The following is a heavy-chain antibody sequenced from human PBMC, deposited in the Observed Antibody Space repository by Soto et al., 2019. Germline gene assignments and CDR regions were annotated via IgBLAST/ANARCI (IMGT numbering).Heavy chain of an antibody. V-gene: IGHV3-23*01. CDR3: AKDPYSSGWYVGSGYYYGMDV. CDR1: GFTFSSYA. Sequence: GGSLRLSCAASGFTFSSYAMSWVRQAPGKGLEWVSAISGSGGSTYYADSVKGRFTISRDNSKNTLYLQMDSLRAEDTAVYYCAKDPYSSGWYVGSGYYYGMDVWGQGTTVTVSS. J-gene: IGHJ6*02. CDR2: ISGSGGST. D-gene: IGHD6-19*01.